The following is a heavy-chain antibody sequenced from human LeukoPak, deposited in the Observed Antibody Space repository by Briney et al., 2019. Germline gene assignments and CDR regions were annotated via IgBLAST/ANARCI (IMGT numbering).Heavy chain of an antibody. D-gene: IGHD6-6*01. CDR1: GFTFSYYA. CDR3: AKAKWQLASNFDS. Sequence: GGSLRLSCAGSGFTFSYYAMSWVRQAPGKGLEWVAAISGRGDKTYYADSVKGRFTIARDNSKNTLYLQMNSLRDEHTAVYFCAKAKWQLASNFDSWGQGTLVTVSS. J-gene: IGHJ4*02. CDR2: ISGRGDKT. V-gene: IGHV3-23*01.